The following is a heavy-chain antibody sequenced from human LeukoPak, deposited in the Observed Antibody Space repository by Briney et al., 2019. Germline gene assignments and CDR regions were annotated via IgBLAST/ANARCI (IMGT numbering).Heavy chain of an antibody. CDR2: IYYSGST. D-gene: IGHD6-13*01. J-gene: IGHJ4*02. Sequence: SETLSLTCTVSGGSISSNSFYWGWIRQPPGKGLEWSGSIYYSGSTYYNPSLKSRVTISVDTSKNKFSLKLSSVTAADTAIYYCATGIAAASIYFFDYWGQGTLVTVSS. CDR1: GGSISSNSFY. V-gene: IGHV4-39*01. CDR3: ATGIAAASIYFFDY.